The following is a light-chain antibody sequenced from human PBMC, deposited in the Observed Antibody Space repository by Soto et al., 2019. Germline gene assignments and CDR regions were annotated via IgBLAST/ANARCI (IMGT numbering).Light chain of an antibody. J-gene: IGKJ5*01. Sequence: NFLTQSPGTLSLSPWERVTLSWRASQGVSSHLAWYQQKPGQAPRLLISGASSRATGIPDRFSGGGSGTDFTLTISRLEPEDFALYYCQQYGSSPITFGQGTLLEVK. CDR3: QQYGSSPIT. CDR1: QGVSSH. V-gene: IGKV3-20*01. CDR2: GAS.